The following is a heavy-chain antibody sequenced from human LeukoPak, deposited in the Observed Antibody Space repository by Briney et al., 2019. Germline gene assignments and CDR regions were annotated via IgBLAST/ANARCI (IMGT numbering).Heavy chain of an antibody. J-gene: IGHJ4*02. V-gene: IGHV4-39*01. Sequence: SETLSLTCTVSGDSISNRRYYWGWIRQPPGKGMEWIGSTSYGGSTYYNPSLKSRVTISVDTSKNQFSLKLSSVTAADTAVYYCARQSSWYVFLFDYWGQGTLVTVSS. CDR2: TSYGGST. CDR1: GDSISNRRYY. D-gene: IGHD6-13*01. CDR3: ARQSSWYVFLFDY.